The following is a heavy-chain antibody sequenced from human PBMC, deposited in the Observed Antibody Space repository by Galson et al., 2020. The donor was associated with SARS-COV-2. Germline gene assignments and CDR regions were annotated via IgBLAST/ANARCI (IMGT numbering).Heavy chain of an antibody. CDR3: ARQFCSSRTCTKGGLDL. J-gene: IGHJ6*02. V-gene: IGHV3-64*01. CDR1: GFTLSSYG. Sequence: TGGSLRLSCAASGFTLSSYGMHWVRQAPGKGLEYVSSIGGSTHYVNSGKGRFSIYRDNSKNTLYLQMGSLRTDDMAVYYCARQFCSSRTCTKGGLDLWGQGTTVTV. D-gene: IGHD2-2*01. CDR2: IGGST.